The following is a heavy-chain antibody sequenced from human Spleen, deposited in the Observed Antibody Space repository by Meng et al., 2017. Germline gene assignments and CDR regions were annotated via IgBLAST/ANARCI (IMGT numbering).Heavy chain of an antibody. Sequence: VQLVQSGAEGKKPGASVKVSCKASGYTLTNYAINWLRQAPGQGLEWMGWIDTKTGNPTYAQGFRGRLVFSLDTSVSTTYLEISGLKADDTAVYYCTRDGYLDCSRTNCFDYWGQGTLVTVSS. D-gene: IGHD2-2*01. V-gene: IGHV7-4-1*02. CDR1: GYTLTNYA. CDR2: IDTKTGNP. J-gene: IGHJ4*02. CDR3: TRDGYLDCSRTNCFDY.